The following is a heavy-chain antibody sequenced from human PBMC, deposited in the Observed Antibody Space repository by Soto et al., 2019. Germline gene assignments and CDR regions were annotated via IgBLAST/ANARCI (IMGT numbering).Heavy chain of an antibody. V-gene: IGHV1-2*02. D-gene: IGHD2-8*02. CDR2: INPDSGAT. Sequence: HEPLVQSGAEVKRPGASLQVSCKASGYSFTGYFIHWVRRAPGQGVEWLGWINPDSGATNYAQNFQGRVTLTSDTSISTASMDLTSLTSDDTAVYYCARGDYGTGGYPFPYFDYWGQGTLVIVSS. J-gene: IGHJ4*02. CDR3: ARGDYGTGGYPFPYFDY. CDR1: GYSFTGYF.